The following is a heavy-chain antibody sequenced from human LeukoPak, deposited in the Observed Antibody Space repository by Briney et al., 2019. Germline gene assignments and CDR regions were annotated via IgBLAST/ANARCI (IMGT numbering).Heavy chain of an antibody. D-gene: IGHD1-26*01. Sequence: PGGSLRLSCAASGFTFSSYWMSWVRQAPGKGLEWVANIKQDGSEKYYVDSVKGRFTISRDNAKNSLYLQMNSLRAEDAAVYYCAKIGSAANTDYWGQGTLVTVSS. J-gene: IGHJ4*02. V-gene: IGHV3-7*03. CDR1: GFTFSSYW. CDR3: AKIGSAANTDY. CDR2: IKQDGSEK.